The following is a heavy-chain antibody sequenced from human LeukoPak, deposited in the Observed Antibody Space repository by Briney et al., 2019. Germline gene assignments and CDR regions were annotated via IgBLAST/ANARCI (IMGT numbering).Heavy chain of an antibody. CDR1: GGSISSYY. CDR3: AGRAQTTGWSFDY. J-gene: IGHJ4*02. Sequence: SETLSLTCTVSGGSISSYYWSWIRQSPVKGLEWIGYIFPSGSAFYNPSLESRVTISLDTSENQFSLRLSSVTAADTAVYYCAGRAQTTGWSFDYWGQGALVTVSS. CDR2: IFPSGSA. D-gene: IGHD6-19*01. V-gene: IGHV4-4*09.